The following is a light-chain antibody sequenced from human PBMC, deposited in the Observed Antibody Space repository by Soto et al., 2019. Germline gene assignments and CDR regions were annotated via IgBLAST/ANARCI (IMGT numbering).Light chain of an antibody. V-gene: IGKV3-15*01. CDR3: QQYNNWPPWT. CDR1: QSISDT. Sequence: EIVVTQSPATLSVSPGGRSTLSRRASQSISDTLAWYQQKPGQAPRLLIYSASRRATGIPARFSGSGSGTEFTLTISSLQSEDFAVYYCQQYNNWPPWTFGQGTKVDIK. J-gene: IGKJ1*01. CDR2: SAS.